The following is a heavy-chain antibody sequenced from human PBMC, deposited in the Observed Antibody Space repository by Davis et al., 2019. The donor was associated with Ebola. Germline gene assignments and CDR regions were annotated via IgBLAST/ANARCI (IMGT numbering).Heavy chain of an antibody. V-gene: IGHV3-23*01. CDR3: AKAVRGWGAYNFDY. CDR2: ISGTADST. CDR1: GFTFSSYA. D-gene: IGHD3-10*01. Sequence: PGGSLRLSCAASGFTFSSYAMSWVRQAPGKGLEWVSSISGTADSTRYADSVKGRFTIFRDNFKNMVYLQMNSLTAEDAAVYYCAKAVRGWGAYNFDYWGQGTLVTVSS. J-gene: IGHJ4*02.